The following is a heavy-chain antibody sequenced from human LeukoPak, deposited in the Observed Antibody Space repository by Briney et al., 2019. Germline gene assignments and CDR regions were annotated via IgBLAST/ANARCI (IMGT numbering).Heavy chain of an antibody. CDR2: INAGNGNT. J-gene: IGHJ5*02. D-gene: IGHD3-22*01. CDR1: GYTFTSYA. Sequence: ASVKVSCKASGYTFTSYAMHWVRQAPGQRLEWMGWINAGNGNTKYSQEFQGRVTITRDTSASTAYMELSSLRSEDMAVYYCARGDVYYYDSSGYYYVDWFDPWGQGTLVTVSS. V-gene: IGHV1-3*03. CDR3: ARGDVYYYDSSGYYYVDWFDP.